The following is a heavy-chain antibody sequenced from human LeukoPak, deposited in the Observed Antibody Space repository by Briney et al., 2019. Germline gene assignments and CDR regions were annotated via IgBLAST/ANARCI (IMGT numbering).Heavy chain of an antibody. V-gene: IGHV1-69*13. CDR2: IIPIFGTA. CDR1: GGTFSSYA. J-gene: IGHJ6*03. CDR3: ARDTGQLAPLAHYYYYYMDV. Sequence: GASVKVSCKASGGTFSSYAISWVRQAPGQGLEWMGGIIPIFGTANYAQKFQGRVTITADESTSTAYMELSSLRSEDTAVYYCARDTGQLAPLAHYYYYYMDVWGKGTTVTVSS. D-gene: IGHD6-6*01.